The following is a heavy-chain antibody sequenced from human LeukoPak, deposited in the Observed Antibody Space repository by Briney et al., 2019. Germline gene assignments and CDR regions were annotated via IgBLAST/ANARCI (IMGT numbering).Heavy chain of an antibody. CDR1: GFTFNSYS. V-gene: IGHV3-23*01. CDR3: ANAQVFGTPHFEY. J-gene: IGHJ4*02. CDR2: ITAGGATT. Sequence: SGGALRLSCAASGFTFNSYSMHWVRQAPGKGLDWVSSITAGGATTYYADSVKGRCSISRDNSKNTLYLQMNSLRVEDTAVYYCANAQVFGTPHFEYWGQGSLVTVSS. D-gene: IGHD3-3*01.